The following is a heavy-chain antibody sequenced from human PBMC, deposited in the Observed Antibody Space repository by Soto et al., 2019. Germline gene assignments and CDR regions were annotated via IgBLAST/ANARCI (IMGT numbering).Heavy chain of an antibody. D-gene: IGHD5-12*01. J-gene: IGHJ4*02. CDR1: GFTFNDNP. V-gene: IGHV3-64D*08. CDR2: ISANGDST. CDR3: VTGAGWLQDVDY. Sequence: EVQLVESGGGLVQPGGSLRLSCSASGFTFNDNPMYWVRQAPGKGLEYVSLISANGDSTHYADSVKGRFSISRDNSENTLYLQMSRLRAEDTAVYYCVTGAGWLQDVDYWGQGTLVTVSS.